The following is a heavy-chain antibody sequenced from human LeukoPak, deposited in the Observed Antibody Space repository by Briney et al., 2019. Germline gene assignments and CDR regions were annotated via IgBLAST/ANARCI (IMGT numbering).Heavy chain of an antibody. CDR1: SGSLSGYY. V-gene: IGHV4-59*01. CDR2: IYYSGST. D-gene: IGHD3-3*01. CDR3: ATCPRDFWSGLGYYYYYMDV. J-gene: IGHJ6*03. Sequence: SETLSLTCAVYSGSLSGYYWSWIRQPPGRGLEWIGYIYYSGSTNYNPSLKSRVTISVDTSKNQFSLKLSSVTAADTAVYYCATCPRDFWSGLGYYYYYMDVWGKGTTVTVSS.